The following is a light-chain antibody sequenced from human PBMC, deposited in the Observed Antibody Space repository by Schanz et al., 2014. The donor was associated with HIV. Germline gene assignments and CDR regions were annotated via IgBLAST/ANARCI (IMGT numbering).Light chain of an antibody. J-gene: IGLJ2*01. V-gene: IGLV2-8*01. CDR1: SSDVGGYNY. CDR2: EVS. CDR3: AAWDDSLNAHVV. Sequence: QSALTQPPSASGSPGQSVTISCTGTSSDVGGYNYVSWYQQHPGKAPKLMIYEVSERPSGVSNRFSGSKSGTSASLAISGLQSEDEADYYCAAWDDSLNAHVVFGEGTKLTVL.